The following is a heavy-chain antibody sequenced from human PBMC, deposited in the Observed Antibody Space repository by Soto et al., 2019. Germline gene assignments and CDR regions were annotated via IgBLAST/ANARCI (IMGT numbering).Heavy chain of an antibody. CDR1: GYSFTSYW. J-gene: IGHJ4*02. CDR2: IYPGDSDT. CDR3: AKRVAYSSSSAYFDY. D-gene: IGHD6-6*01. V-gene: IGHV5-51*01. Sequence: GESLKISCKGSGYSFTSYWIGWVRQMPGKGLEWMGIIYPGDSDTRYSPSFQGQVTISADKSISTAYLQWNSLRAEDTAIYYCAKRVAYSSSSAYFDYWGQGTLVTVSS.